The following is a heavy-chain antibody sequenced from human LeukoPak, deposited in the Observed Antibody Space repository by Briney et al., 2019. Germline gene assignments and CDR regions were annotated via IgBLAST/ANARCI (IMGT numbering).Heavy chain of an antibody. D-gene: IGHD1-26*01. Sequence: GRSPRLSCAASGFIFSHHGMNWVRQAPGKGLEWVSAISGSGGSTYYADSVKGRFTISRDNSKNTLYLQMNSLRAEDTAVYYCAKGLGGSYYLDAFDIWGQGTMVTVSS. J-gene: IGHJ3*02. V-gene: IGHV3-23*01. CDR1: GFIFSHHG. CDR2: ISGSGGST. CDR3: AKGLGGSYYLDAFDI.